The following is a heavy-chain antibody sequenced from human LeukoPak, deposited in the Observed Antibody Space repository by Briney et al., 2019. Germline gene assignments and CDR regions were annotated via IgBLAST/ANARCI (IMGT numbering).Heavy chain of an antibody. V-gene: IGHV4-34*01. CDR3: ARGVGSSSEGWFDP. Sequence: SETLSLTCAVYGGSFSGYYWSWIRQPPGKGLEWIGEINHSGSTNYNPSLKSRVTISVDTSKNQFFLKLSSVTAADTAVYYCARGVGSSSEGWFDPWGQGTLVTVSS. CDR1: GGSFSGYY. CDR2: INHSGST. D-gene: IGHD6-6*01. J-gene: IGHJ5*02.